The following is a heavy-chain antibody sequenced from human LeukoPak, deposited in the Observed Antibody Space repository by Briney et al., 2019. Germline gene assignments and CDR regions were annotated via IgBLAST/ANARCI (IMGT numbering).Heavy chain of an antibody. CDR1: GCTISSHY. CDR2: ISDSGST. CDR3: ARTGSSWPLYYYYYMDV. J-gene: IGHJ6*03. Sequence: SGTLSLTCTVSGCTISSHYWHWLRQPPGKGLEWIGFISDSGSTNYNPCLKSRVTVSVDPSKDQFSLKLTSVTAPDTAVYYCARTGSSWPLYYYYYMDVLGKGTTVTVS. V-gene: IGHV4-59*11. D-gene: IGHD6-13*01.